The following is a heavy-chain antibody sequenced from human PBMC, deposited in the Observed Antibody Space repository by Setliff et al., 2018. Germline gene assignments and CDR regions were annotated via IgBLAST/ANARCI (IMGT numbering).Heavy chain of an antibody. CDR3: SRGRRGSTWTSDF. J-gene: IGHJ4*02. V-gene: IGHV1-3*03. CDR2: MNIGNGKT. Sequence: ASVKVSCKASGYSFTLYAMHWMRQAPGQRLEWMGWMNIGNGKTEYSQEFQDRVTFTRDTFAETAYMELRSLTSDDMAVYYCSRGRRGSTWTSDFWGQGTLVTVSS. D-gene: IGHD6-6*01. CDR1: GYSFTLYA.